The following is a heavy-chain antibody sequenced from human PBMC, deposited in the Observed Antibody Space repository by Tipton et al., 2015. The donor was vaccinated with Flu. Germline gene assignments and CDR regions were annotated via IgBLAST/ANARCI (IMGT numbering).Heavy chain of an antibody. Sequence: TLSLTCTVSGGSITSNSYYWGWIRQSPGKGLEWIANIYYSGSTYYNPSLKSRATISVDSSKKQFSLRLNSVTAADTAVYYCARSSGYRGYFDFWGQGILVTVSS. CDR3: ARSSGYRGYFDF. CDR1: GGSITSNSYY. V-gene: IGHV4-39*01. J-gene: IGHJ4*02. D-gene: IGHD3-22*01. CDR2: IYYSGST.